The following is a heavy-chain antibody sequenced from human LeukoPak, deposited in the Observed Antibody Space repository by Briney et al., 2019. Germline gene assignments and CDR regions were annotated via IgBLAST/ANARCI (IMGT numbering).Heavy chain of an antibody. D-gene: IGHD3-3*01. J-gene: IGHJ3*02. CDR2: IYTSGST. CDR3: ARQNEWLGAFDI. Sequence: SETLSPTCTVSGGSISSYYWSWIRQPPGKGLEWIGYIYTSGSTNYNPSLKSRVTISVDTSKNQFSLKLSSVTAADTAVYYCARQNEWLGAFDIWGQGTMVTVSS. CDR1: GGSISSYY. V-gene: IGHV4-4*09.